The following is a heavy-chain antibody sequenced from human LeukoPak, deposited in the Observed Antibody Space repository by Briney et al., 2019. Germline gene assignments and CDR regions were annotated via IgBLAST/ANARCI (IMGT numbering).Heavy chain of an antibody. CDR1: GGTFSSYA. CDR2: IIPIFGTA. CDR3: ARGLTGTKLAGDAFDI. Sequence: GSSVKVSCKASGGTFSSYAISWVRQAPGQGLEWMGGIIPIFGTANYAQKFQGRVTITTDESTSTAYMELRSLRSDDTAVYYCARGLTGTKLAGDAFDIWGQGTMVTVSS. J-gene: IGHJ3*02. V-gene: IGHV1-69*05. D-gene: IGHD1-20*01.